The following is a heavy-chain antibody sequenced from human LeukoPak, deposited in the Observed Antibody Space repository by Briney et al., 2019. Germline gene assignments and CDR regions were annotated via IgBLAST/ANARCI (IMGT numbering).Heavy chain of an antibody. CDR1: GGSISSGDYY. D-gene: IGHD3-10*01. CDR2: IYYSGSI. Sequence: SETLSLTCTVSGGSISSGDYYWSWIRQPPGKGLEWIGYIYYSGSIYYNPSLKSRVTISVDTSKNQFSLKLSSVTAADTAVYYCARGTMVRGALFDYWGQGTLVTVSS. CDR3: ARGTMVRGALFDY. J-gene: IGHJ4*02. V-gene: IGHV4-30-4*01.